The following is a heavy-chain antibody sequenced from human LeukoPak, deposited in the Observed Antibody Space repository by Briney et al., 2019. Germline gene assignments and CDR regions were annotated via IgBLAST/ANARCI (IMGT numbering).Heavy chain of an antibody. J-gene: IGHJ3*02. CDR1: GYSISSGYY. CDR3: ARLHSIAISGAFDI. CDR2: IYHSGST. Sequence: PSETLSLTCAVSGYSISSGYYWGWIRQPPGKGLKWIGSIYHSGSTYYNPSLKSRVTISVDTSKNQFSLKLSSVTAADTAVYYCARLHSIAISGAFDIWGQGTMVTVSS. D-gene: IGHD2/OR15-2a*01. V-gene: IGHV4-38-2*01.